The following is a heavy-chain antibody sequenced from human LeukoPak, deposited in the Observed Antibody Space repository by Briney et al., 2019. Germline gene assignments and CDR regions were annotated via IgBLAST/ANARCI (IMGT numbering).Heavy chain of an antibody. Sequence: PGVSLRLSCAAPGFTFSSYWMHWVRQAPGKGLVWVSRINSDGSSTSYADSVKGRFTISRDNAKNTLYLQMNSQRAEDTAVYYCARGAEAITMVRGVIWPPDNWFDPWGQGTLVTVSS. D-gene: IGHD3-10*01. CDR3: ARGAEAITMVRGVIWPPDNWFDP. V-gene: IGHV3-74*01. CDR2: INSDGSST. CDR1: GFTFSSYW. J-gene: IGHJ5*02.